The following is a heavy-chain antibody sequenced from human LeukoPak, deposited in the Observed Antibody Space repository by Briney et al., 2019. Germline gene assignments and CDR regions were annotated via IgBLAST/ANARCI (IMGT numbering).Heavy chain of an antibody. CDR1: GFTFSNYG. CDR2: IWYDGSKK. V-gene: IGHV3-33*01. J-gene: IGHJ4*02. CDR3: AAYYYDSSGYDLRFY. Sequence: GGSLRLSCAASGFTFSNYGMHWVRQAPGKGLEWVAVIWYDGSKKYHADSVKDRFTISRDNSKNTLNLQMNSLRVEDTAVYYCAAYYYDSSGYDLRFYWGQGTLVTVSS. D-gene: IGHD3-22*01.